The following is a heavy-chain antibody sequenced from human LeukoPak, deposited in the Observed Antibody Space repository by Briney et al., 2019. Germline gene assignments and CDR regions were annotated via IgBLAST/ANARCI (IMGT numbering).Heavy chain of an antibody. V-gene: IGHV4-34*01. CDR1: GGSFSGYY. CDR2: INHSGST. Sequence: SETLSLTCAVYGGSFSGYYWSWIRQPPGKGLEWIGEINHSGSTNYNPSLKSRVTISVDTSKNQFSLKLSSVTAADTAVYYCARGPNVDTAMVTLDYWGQGTLVTVSS. D-gene: IGHD5-18*01. J-gene: IGHJ4*02. CDR3: ARGPNVDTAMVTLDY.